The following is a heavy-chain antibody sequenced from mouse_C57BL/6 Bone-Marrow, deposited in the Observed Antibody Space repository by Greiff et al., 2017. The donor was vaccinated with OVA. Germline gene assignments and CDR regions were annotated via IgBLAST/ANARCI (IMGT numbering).Heavy chain of an antibody. CDR1: GYTFTDYY. D-gene: IGHD2-5*01. J-gene: IGHJ3*01. V-gene: IGHV1-19*01. CDR2: INPYNGGT. CDR3: ARSGYSNFQAWFAY. Sequence: EVKLQQSGPVLVKPGASVKMSCKASGYTFTDYYMNWVKQSHGKSLEWIGVINPYNGGTSYNQKFKGKATLTVDKSSSTAYMELNSLTSEDSAVYYCARSGYSNFQAWFAYWGQGTLVTVSA.